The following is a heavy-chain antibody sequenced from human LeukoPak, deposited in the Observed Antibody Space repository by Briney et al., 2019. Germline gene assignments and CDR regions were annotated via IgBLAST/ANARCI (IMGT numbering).Heavy chain of an antibody. CDR2: IKQDGSEE. J-gene: IGHJ6*02. D-gene: IGHD3-3*01. CDR3: ARDNRVQYYDFWSGYYPANGMDV. Sequence: GGSLRLSCAASGFTFSSYWMSWVRQAPGKGLEWVANIKQDGSEEYYVDSVKGRFTISRDNAKNSLYLQMNSLRAEDTAVYYCARDNRVQYYDFWSGYYPANGMDVWGQGTTVTVSS. CDR1: GFTFSSYW. V-gene: IGHV3-7*01.